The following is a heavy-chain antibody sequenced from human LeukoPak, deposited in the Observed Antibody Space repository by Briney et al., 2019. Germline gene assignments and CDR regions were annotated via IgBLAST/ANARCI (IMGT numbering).Heavy chain of an antibody. CDR1: GGSFSGYY. CDR2: INHSGGT. CDR3: ASAMIGVPDDAFDI. D-gene: IGHD3-22*01. V-gene: IGHV4-34*01. J-gene: IGHJ3*02. Sequence: PSETLSLTCAVYGGSFSGYYWSWIRQPPGKGLEWIGEINHSGGTNYNPSLKSRVTISFDTSKNQFSLKLSSVTAADTAVYYCASAMIGVPDDAFDIWGQGTMVTVSS.